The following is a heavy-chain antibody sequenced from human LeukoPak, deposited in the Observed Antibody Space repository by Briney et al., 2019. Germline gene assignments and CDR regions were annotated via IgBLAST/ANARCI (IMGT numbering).Heavy chain of an antibody. D-gene: IGHD2/OR15-2a*01. Sequence: PSETLSLTCAVSGGSISSSNWWSWVRQPPGKGLEWIGEIYHSGSTNYNPSLKSRVTISVDKSKNQFSLKLSSVTAADTAVCYWASSFNRNLYFFATGGKDPRVTFS. CDR2: IYHSGST. J-gene: IGHJ1*01. V-gene: IGHV4-4*02. CDR1: GGSISSSNW. CDR3: ASSFNRNLYFFAT.